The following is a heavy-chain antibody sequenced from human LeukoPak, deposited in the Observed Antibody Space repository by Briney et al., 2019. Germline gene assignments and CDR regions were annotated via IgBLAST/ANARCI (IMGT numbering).Heavy chain of an antibody. CDR2: IYYSGST. V-gene: IGHV4-59*08. D-gene: IGHD1-26*01. CDR3: ASGSYYFDY. CDR1: GGSIRSYY. Sequence: PSETLSLTCTVSGGSIRSYYWSWIRHPPGKGLEWIGYIYYSGSTKYNPSLKSRATISVDTSKNQFSLKLSSVAAADTAVYYCASGSYYFDYWGQGTLVTVSS. J-gene: IGHJ4*02.